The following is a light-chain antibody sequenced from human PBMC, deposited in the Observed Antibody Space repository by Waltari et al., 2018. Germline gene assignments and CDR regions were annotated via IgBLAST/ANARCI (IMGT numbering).Light chain of an antibody. V-gene: IGKV2-30*01. CDR2: KVF. J-gene: IGKJ1*01. CDR3: MQLTQWPWT. CDR1: QSLLSSDGNTY. Sequence: DAVLTQSPLSLPVTLGQPASIPCRSSQSLLSSDGNTYLSWFQLRPGQSPRRLIYKVFNRDSGVPDRFSGSGSGTDFTLKISRVEAEDVGDYYCMQLTQWPWTFGQGTKVEIK.